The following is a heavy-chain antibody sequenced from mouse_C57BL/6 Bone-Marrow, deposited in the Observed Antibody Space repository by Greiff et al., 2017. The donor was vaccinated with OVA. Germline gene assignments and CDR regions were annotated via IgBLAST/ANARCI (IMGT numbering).Heavy chain of an antibody. CDR1: GYTFTSYW. Sequence: QVHVKQPGAELVKPGASVKLSCKASGYTFTSYWMHWVKQRPGQGLEWIGMIHPNSGSTNYNEKFKSKATLTVDKSSSTAYMQLSSLTSEDSAVYYCAQLRGDAMDYWGQGTSVTVSS. CDR3: AQLRGDAMDY. J-gene: IGHJ4*01. D-gene: IGHD1-1*01. CDR2: IHPNSGST. V-gene: IGHV1-64*01.